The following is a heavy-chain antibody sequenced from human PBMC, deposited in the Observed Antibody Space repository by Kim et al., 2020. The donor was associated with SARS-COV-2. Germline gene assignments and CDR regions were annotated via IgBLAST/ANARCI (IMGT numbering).Heavy chain of an antibody. D-gene: IGHD3-3*01. CDR2: VSGSGDKT. CDR3: ALKGSFGSGY. CDR1: GVAFSNYA. V-gene: IGHV3-23*01. Sequence: RGSLRLSCVVSGVAFSNYAMTWVRQAPGKGLEWVSAVSGSGDKTYYADSVKGRFSISRDNSKSTLYLHMHSLRDADTAMYYCALKGSFGSGYGGQGTLVTVSS. J-gene: IGHJ4*02.